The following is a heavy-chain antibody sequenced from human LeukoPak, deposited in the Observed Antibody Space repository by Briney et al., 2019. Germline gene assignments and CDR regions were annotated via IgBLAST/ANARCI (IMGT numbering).Heavy chain of an antibody. CDR1: GFTFSSYA. D-gene: IGHD1-26*01. J-gene: IGHJ4*02. Sequence: GGSLRLSCAASGFTFSSYAMSWVRQAPGKGLEWVSAISGSGGSTYYADSVKGRFTISRDNSKNTLYLQMSSLRSEDMAVYYCASGRSGRGELLDYWGQGTLVTVSS. CDR2: ISGSGGST. CDR3: ASGRSGRGELLDY. V-gene: IGHV3-23*01.